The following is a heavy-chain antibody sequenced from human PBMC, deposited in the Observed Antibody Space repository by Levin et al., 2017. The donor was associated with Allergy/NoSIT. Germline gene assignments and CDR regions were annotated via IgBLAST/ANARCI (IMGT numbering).Heavy chain of an antibody. D-gene: IGHD3-10*01. CDR3: AHRGRWFGEVLEHYFDY. V-gene: IGHV2-5*02. Sequence: SGPTLVKPTQTLTLTCTFSGFSLSTSGVGVGWIRQPPGKALEWLALIYWDDDKRYSPSLKSRLTITKDTSKNQVVLTMTNMDPVDTATYYCAHRGRWFGEVLEHYFDYWGQGTLVTVSS. J-gene: IGHJ4*02. CDR1: GFSLSTSGVG. CDR2: IYWDDDK.